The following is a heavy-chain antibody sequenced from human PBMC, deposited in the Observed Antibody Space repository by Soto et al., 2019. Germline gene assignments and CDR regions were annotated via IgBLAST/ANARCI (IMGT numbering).Heavy chain of an antibody. CDR1: GGTFSSYA. V-gene: IGHV1-69*13. J-gene: IGHJ6*02. CDR2: IIPIFGTA. D-gene: IGHD2-2*02. Sequence: SVKVSCKASGGTFSSYAISWVRQAPGQGLEWMGGIIPIFGTANYAQKFQGRVTITADEPTSTAYMELSSLRSEDTAVYYCASSPYCSSTSCYTGIWGEYYYYGMDAWGQGTTVTVS. CDR3: ASSPYCSSTSCYTGIWGEYYYYGMDA.